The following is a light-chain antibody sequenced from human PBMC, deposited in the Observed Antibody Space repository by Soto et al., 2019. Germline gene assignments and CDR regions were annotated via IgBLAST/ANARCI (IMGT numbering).Light chain of an antibody. CDR1: QSVSRY. CDR2: DAS. Sequence: EVVLTQSPATLSLSPGERATLSCRASQSVSRYLAWYQQKPGQAPRLLIYDASNRATGIPARFSGSGSGTDFTLTISSLEPEDFAVYYCQQRMHWPPITFGQGTLLEIK. V-gene: IGKV3-11*01. J-gene: IGKJ5*01. CDR3: QQRMHWPPIT.